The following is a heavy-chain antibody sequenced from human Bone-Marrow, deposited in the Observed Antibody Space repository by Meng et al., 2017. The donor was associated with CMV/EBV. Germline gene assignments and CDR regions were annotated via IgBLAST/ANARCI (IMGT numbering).Heavy chain of an antibody. CDR2: INPNSGGT. V-gene: IGHV1-2*02. CDR3: ASLRITIFGVVRFDP. CDR1: GYTFTGYY. D-gene: IGHD3-3*01. J-gene: IGHJ5*02. Sequence: SVKVSCKASGYTFTGYYMHWVRQAPGQGLEWMGWINPNSGGTNYAQKFQGRVTMTRDTSISTAYMELSRLRSDDTAVYYCASLRITIFGVVRFDPWGQGTLVTVSS.